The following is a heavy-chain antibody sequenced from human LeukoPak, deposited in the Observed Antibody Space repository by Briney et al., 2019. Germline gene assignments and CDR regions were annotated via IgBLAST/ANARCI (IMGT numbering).Heavy chain of an antibody. Sequence: KASETLSLTCTVSGGSISSYYWSWIRQPPGKGLEWIGYIYYSGSTNYNPSLKSRVTISVDTSKNQFSLKLSSVTAADTAVYYCARTDYGDTLFAHWGQGTLVTVSS. CDR1: GGSISSYY. D-gene: IGHD4-17*01. J-gene: IGHJ4*02. CDR3: ARTDYGDTLFAH. CDR2: IYYSGST. V-gene: IGHV4-59*01.